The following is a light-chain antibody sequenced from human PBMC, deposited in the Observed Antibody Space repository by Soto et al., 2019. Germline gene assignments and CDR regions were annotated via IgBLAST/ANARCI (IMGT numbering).Light chain of an antibody. V-gene: IGKV3-11*01. Sequence: EIVLTPSPATLSLSPVERATLSCRASQSVSSYLAWYQQKPGQAPRLLIYDASNRATGIPARFSGSGSGTDFTLTISSLQSEDFAVYYCQQYSNWPPLTFGGGTKVDIK. CDR2: DAS. J-gene: IGKJ4*01. CDR1: QSVSSY. CDR3: QQYSNWPPLT.